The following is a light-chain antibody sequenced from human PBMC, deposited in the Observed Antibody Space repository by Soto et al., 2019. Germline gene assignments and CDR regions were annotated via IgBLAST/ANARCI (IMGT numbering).Light chain of an antibody. J-gene: IGLJ2*01. CDR2: QDD. V-gene: IGLV3-1*01. CDR3: SAWDTSTVV. Sequence: SSELTQPPSVSLSPGQTASITCSGDKLGNKYASWYQQKPGQSPVLVIYQDDKRPSGVPERFSGSNSGNTATLTISGTQAMDEAAYYCSAWDTSTVVFGGGTKLTVL. CDR1: KLGNKY.